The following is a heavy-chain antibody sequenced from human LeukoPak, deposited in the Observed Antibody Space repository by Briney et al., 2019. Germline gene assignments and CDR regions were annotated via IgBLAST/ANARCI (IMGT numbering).Heavy chain of an antibody. D-gene: IGHD3-10*01. CDR1: GGSISSYY. CDR2: IYYSGST. Sequence: PSETLSLTCTVSGGSISSYYWSWIRQPPGKGLEWIGYIYYSGSTNYNPSLKSRVTISVDTSKNQFSLKLSSVTAADTAVYYCARATYGSSGLNWGQGTLVTVSS. J-gene: IGHJ4*02. CDR3: ARATYGSSGLN. V-gene: IGHV4-59*01.